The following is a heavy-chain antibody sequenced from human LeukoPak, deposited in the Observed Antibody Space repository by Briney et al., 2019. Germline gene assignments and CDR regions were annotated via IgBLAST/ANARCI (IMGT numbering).Heavy chain of an antibody. D-gene: IGHD6-6*01. CDR2: INTSTGNP. CDR1: GYTFTSYA. J-gene: IGHJ3*02. Sequence: ASVKVSCKASGYTFTSYAMNWVRQAPGQGLEWMGWINTSTGNPTYAQGFTGRFVFSLDTSVSTAYLQISSLKAEDTAVYYCARDRREYSRDAFDIWGQGTMVTVSS. CDR3: ARDRREYSRDAFDI. V-gene: IGHV7-4-1*02.